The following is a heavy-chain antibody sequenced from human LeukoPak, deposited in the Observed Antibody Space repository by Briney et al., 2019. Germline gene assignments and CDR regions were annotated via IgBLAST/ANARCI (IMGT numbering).Heavy chain of an antibody. V-gene: IGHV3-21*06. CDR3: ARLDESEGDY. J-gene: IGHJ4*02. CDR2: ISSGSDYI. CDR1: GYTFTYYN. Sequence: GGSLRLSCAASGYTFTYYNMNWVRQAPGKRLKWVSSISSGSDYIQYADSVKGRFTISRDNAKNSLYLQMSSLSAEDTAVYYCARLDESEGDYWGQGTLVTVSS.